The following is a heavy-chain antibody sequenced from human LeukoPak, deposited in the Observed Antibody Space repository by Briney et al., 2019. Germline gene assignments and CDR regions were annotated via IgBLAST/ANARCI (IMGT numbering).Heavy chain of an antibody. CDR3: VRSLRSADF. Sequence: GGSLILSCEASGFTFSNYWMHWVRQAPGKGLMWVSQISTDGSQTFYADSVKGRFTISRDNAKNTLFLQMDSLRPEDTAVYYCVRSLRSADFWGQGTLVTVSS. J-gene: IGHJ4*02. CDR2: ISTDGSQT. CDR1: GFTFSNYW. V-gene: IGHV3-74*01.